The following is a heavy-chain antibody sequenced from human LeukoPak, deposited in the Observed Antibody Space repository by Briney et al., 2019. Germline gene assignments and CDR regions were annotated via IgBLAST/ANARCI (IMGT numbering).Heavy chain of an antibody. CDR3: ASILYGANGFDY. CDR2: INYSGST. Sequence: SETLSLTCAVSGGSVSSYHWTWARQVPGKGLEWIGYINYSGSTICNPSLETRVTISVDTSKNQLSLKLTSVTAAGTAVYYCASILYGANGFDYWGQGTLVTVSS. V-gene: IGHV4-59*02. CDR1: GGSVSSYH. J-gene: IGHJ4*02. D-gene: IGHD4/OR15-4a*01.